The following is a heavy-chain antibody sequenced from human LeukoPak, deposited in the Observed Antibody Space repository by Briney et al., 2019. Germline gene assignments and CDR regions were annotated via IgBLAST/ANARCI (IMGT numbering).Heavy chain of an antibody. D-gene: IGHD3-3*01. CDR3: ATGGIWDFWRYIRH. Sequence: SVKVSCKASGGTFSSYAISWVRQAPGQGLELMGGIIPIFGTANYAQKFQGRVTITTDESTSTAYMELSSLRSEDTAVYYCATGGIWDFWRYIRHWGQGTQVTVSS. V-gene: IGHV1-69*05. CDR2: IIPIFGTA. CDR1: GGTFSSYA. J-gene: IGHJ4*02.